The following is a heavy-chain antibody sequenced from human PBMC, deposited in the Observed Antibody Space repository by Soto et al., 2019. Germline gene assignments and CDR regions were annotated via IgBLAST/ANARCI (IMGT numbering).Heavy chain of an antibody. CDR2: ISAYNGNT. Sequence: GASVKVSCKASGYTFTSYGISWVRQAPGQGLEWMGWISAYNGNTNYAQKLQGRVTMTTDTSTSTAYMELRSLRSDDTAVYYCARDGIAVAPTGYFDYWGQGTLVPVSS. V-gene: IGHV1-18*01. CDR3: ARDGIAVAPTGYFDY. J-gene: IGHJ4*02. CDR1: GYTFTSYG. D-gene: IGHD6-19*01.